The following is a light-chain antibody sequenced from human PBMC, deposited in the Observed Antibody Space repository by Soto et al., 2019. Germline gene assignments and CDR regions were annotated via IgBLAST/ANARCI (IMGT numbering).Light chain of an antibody. CDR3: QQYGSSPWT. V-gene: IGKV3-20*01. CDR2: GAS. Sequence: IVLTQSPGTLSLSPGERATLSCRASQSLSSIYLAWYQQKPGQAPRLLIYGASSRATGIPDRFSGSGSGTDFTLTITRLEPEDFAVYYCQQYGSSPWTFGQGTKVDIK. CDR1: QSLSSIY. J-gene: IGKJ1*01.